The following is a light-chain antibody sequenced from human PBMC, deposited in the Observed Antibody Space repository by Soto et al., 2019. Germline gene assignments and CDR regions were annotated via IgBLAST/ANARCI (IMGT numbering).Light chain of an antibody. CDR2: DAS. Sequence: EIVLTQSPGTLSLSPGERATLSCRASQSVSSYLAWYQQKPVQAPRLLIYDASNRATGIPARFSGSGSGTDFTLTISSLQSEDFAVYYCQQYNNWPPWTFGQGTKVDIK. J-gene: IGKJ1*01. CDR1: QSVSSY. V-gene: IGKV3-11*01. CDR3: QQYNNWPPWT.